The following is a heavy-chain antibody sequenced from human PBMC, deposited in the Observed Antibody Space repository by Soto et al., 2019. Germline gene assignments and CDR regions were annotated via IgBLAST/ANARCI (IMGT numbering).Heavy chain of an antibody. V-gene: IGHV1-46*01. CDR2: INTSSGST. J-gene: IGHJ5*02. CDR1: GYTFTRYY. Sequence: QVQLVQSGAEVKKPGASVKVSCKASGYTFTRYYIHWMRQAPGQGLEWMGIINTSSGSTTYAQKLQGRVTMTRDTSTSTVYMELSRLRSEDTAVYYCARPFRDVATINNWFDPSGQGRLVTVSS. CDR3: ARPFRDVATINNWFDP. D-gene: IGHD5-12*01.